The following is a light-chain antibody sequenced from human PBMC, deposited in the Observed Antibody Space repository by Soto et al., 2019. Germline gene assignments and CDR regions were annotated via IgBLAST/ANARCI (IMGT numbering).Light chain of an antibody. CDR1: QSLLHSNGYNY. CDR2: LGS. CDR3: MQALQSPIT. J-gene: IGKJ5*01. V-gene: IGKV2-28*01. Sequence: DIVMTQSPLSLPVTPGEPASISCRSSQSLLHSNGYNYLDWYLQKPGQSPQLLIYLGSNRASGVTHRFSGSGSGTDFTLKISSVEAVDVGVYYCMQALQSPITFGQGTRLEIK.